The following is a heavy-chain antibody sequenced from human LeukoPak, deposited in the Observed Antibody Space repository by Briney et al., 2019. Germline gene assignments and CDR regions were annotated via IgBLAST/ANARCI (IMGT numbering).Heavy chain of an antibody. CDR3: TRGYSGSFH. Sequence: GGSLRLSCTASGFTFGDYAMTWVRQAPGKGLEWVGFIRTKTHGGTTEYAASVKGRFTISRDDSKTIAYLQMNSLKTDDTAVYYCTRGYSGSFHWGQGTLVTVSS. CDR1: GFTFGDYA. CDR2: IRTKTHGGTT. V-gene: IGHV3-49*04. D-gene: IGHD5-12*01. J-gene: IGHJ4*02.